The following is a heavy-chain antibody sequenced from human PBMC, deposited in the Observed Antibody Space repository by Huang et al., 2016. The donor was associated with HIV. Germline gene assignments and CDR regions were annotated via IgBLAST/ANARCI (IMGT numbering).Heavy chain of an antibody. V-gene: IGHV1-18*04. CDR3: ARTKGEFDF. D-gene: IGHD3-16*01. CDR2: ISGDNVST. Sequence: QIHLVQSGPEVKQPGASVKVSCKASGYKFHIYEITWVRQTPGQVIEWMGWISGDNVSTRFAQKFQGRLTMTTDVSTSTAYLELRSLRLDDTAVYYCARTKGEFDFWGQGALVTVSS. CDR1: GYKFHIYE. J-gene: IGHJ4*02.